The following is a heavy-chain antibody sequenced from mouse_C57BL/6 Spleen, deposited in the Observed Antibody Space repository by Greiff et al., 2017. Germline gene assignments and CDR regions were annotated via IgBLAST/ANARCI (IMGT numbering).Heavy chain of an antibody. CDR3: ARPYGNYWYFDV. V-gene: IGHV5-15*01. J-gene: IGHJ1*03. Sequence: EVKLQESGGGLVQPGGSLKLSCAASGFTFSDYGMAWVRQAPRKGPEWVAFISNLAYSIYYADTVTGRFTISRENAKNTLYLEMSSLRSEDTAMYYCARPYGNYWYFDVWGTGTTVTVSS. D-gene: IGHD2-1*01. CDR2: ISNLAYSI. CDR1: GFTFSDYG.